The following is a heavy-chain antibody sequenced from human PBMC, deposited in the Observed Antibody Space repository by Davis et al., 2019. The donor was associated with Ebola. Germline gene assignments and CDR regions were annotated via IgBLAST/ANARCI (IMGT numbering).Heavy chain of an antibody. V-gene: IGHV2-70*11. J-gene: IGHJ5*02. D-gene: IGHD6-13*01. CDR1: GFSLSTSGMC. CDR2: IDWDDDK. CDR3: ARTIHSSSWFSQSWFDP. Sequence: SGPTLVKPTQTLTLTCTFSGFSLSTSGMCVSWIRQPPGKALEWLARIDWDDDKYYSTSLKTRLTISKDTSKNQVVLTMTNMDPVDTATYYCARTIHSSSWFSQSWFDPWGQGTLVTVSS.